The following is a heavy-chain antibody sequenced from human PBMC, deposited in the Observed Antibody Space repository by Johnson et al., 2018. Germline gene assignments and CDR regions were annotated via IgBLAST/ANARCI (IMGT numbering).Heavy chain of an antibody. CDR2: ISYDGRNK. V-gene: IGHV3-30*18. CDR1: GFTFSSYG. D-gene: IGHD6-19*01. CDR3: AKDIVAVAVFDGMDV. J-gene: IGHJ6*02. Sequence: QVQLVQSGGGVVQPGRSLRLSCAASGFTFSSYGMHWVRQAPGKGLEWVAVISYDGRNKYYADSVKGRFTISRDNSKKPLYLQMNSLRAEGTGVSFCAKDIVAVAVFDGMDVWGQGTTVTVSS.